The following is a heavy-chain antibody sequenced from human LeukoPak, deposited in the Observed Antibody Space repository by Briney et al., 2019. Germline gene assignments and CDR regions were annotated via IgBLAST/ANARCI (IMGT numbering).Heavy chain of an antibody. D-gene: IGHD2/OR15-2a*01. CDR3: ARPHSIGTPDAFGF. CDR2: IYPDDSDT. J-gene: IGHJ3*01. Sequence: GESLKISCKAFGYSFIDYWIAWVRQMPGKGLEWIGIIYPDDSDTTYSPSFQGQVTISADTSISTAYLHWSSLRASDTAMYYCARPHSIGTPDAFGFWGQGTMVTVSS. CDR1: GYSFIDYW. V-gene: IGHV5-51*01.